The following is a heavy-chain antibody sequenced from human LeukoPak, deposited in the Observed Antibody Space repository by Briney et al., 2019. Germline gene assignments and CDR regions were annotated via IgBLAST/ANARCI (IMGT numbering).Heavy chain of an antibody. CDR1: GYSISSGYY. V-gene: IGHV4-38-2*01. J-gene: IGHJ6*03. CDR3: ARQYSSSHAPRPYYMDV. D-gene: IGHD6-6*01. Sequence: PSETLSLTFSVSGYSISSGYYWGWIRQPPGKGLEWIGSIYHSGSTYYNPSLKSRVTISVDTSKNQFSLKLSSVTAADTAVYYCARQYSSSHAPRPYYMDVWGKGTTVTVSS. CDR2: IYHSGST.